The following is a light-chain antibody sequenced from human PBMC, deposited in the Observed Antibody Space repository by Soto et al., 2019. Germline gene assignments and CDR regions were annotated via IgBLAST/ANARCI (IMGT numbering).Light chain of an antibody. CDR3: QQYNNWPPWT. J-gene: IGKJ1*01. V-gene: IGKV3-15*01. Sequence: EIVMTQSPATLSVSPGERATLSCRASRRVSTNLAWYQQKPGQAPRLLIYGASTRATGIPARFSGSGSGTDFTLTISSLQSEDFAVYCCQQYNNWPPWTFGQGTTVEIK. CDR2: GAS. CDR1: RRVSTN.